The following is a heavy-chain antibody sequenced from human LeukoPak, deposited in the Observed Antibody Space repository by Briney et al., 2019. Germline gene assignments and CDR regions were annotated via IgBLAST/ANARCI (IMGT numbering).Heavy chain of an antibody. CDR3: ASPDAKSYGATFDY. CDR2: IYTSGST. CDR1: GGSISSYY. V-gene: IGHV4-4*07. Sequence: PSETLSLTCTVSGGSISSYYWSWIRQPAGKGLEWIGRIYTSGSTNYNPSLKSRVTMSVDTSKHQFSLKLNSVTAADTAVYYCASPDAKSYGATFDYWGQGTLVTVSS. J-gene: IGHJ4*02. D-gene: IGHD4/OR15-4a*01.